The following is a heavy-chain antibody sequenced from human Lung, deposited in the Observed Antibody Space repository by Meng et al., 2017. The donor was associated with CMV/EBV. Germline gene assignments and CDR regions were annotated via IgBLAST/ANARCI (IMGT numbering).Heavy chain of an antibody. V-gene: IGHV1-69*05. CDR1: GGTFNSYS. J-gene: IGHJ6*02. Sequence: SVKVSCXASGGTFNSYSISWVRQAPGQGLEWMEGSIPMYATVNYAQKFQGRVTITTDESASTAYMELSSLRSEDTGVYYCVRDCSVASCYDFYYYGMDVWGRGTTVTVSS. CDR2: SIPMYATV. D-gene: IGHD2-2*01. CDR3: VRDCSVASCYDFYYYGMDV.